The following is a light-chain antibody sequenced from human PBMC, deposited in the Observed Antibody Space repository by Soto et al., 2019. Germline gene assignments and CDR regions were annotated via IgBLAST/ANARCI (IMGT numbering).Light chain of an antibody. CDR3: CANAGSSNVV. CDR1: SSDVGSYNL. V-gene: IGLV2-23*02. CDR2: EVS. J-gene: IGLJ2*01. Sequence: QSVLTQPASVSGSPGQSITISCTGTSSDVGSYNLVSWYQQHPGKAPNLMIYEVSKRPAGVSNRFSGSKSGNTASLTISGLQAEDEADDYCCANAGSSNVVFGGGTKVTVL.